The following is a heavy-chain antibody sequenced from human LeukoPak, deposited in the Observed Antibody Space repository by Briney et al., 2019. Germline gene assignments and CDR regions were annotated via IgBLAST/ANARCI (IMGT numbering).Heavy chain of an antibody. J-gene: IGHJ4*02. V-gene: IGHV3-48*03. CDR1: GFTFSIYG. CDR2: ISDSSSTI. CDR3: ARWGATGYGDY. D-gene: IGHD3-9*01. Sequence: PGGSLRLSCAASGFTFSIYGMNWVRQAPGKGLEWVSYISDSSSTIYYADSVKGRLTISRDNAKNSLYLQMNSLRAEDTAVYYCARWGATGYGDYWGQGTLVTVSS.